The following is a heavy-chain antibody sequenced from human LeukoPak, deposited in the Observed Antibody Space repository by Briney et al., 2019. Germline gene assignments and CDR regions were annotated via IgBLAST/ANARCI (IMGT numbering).Heavy chain of an antibody. Sequence: KPSETLSLTCAVYGGSFSGYYWSWIRQPPGKGLEWIGEINHSGSTNYNPSLKSRVTMSVDTSKNQFSLKLSSVTAADTAVYYCARTRSDYYGSGSYRPPFDYWGQGTLVTVSS. CDR3: ARTRSDYYGSGSYRPPFDY. J-gene: IGHJ4*02. CDR1: GGSFSGYY. D-gene: IGHD3-10*01. CDR2: INHSGST. V-gene: IGHV4-34*01.